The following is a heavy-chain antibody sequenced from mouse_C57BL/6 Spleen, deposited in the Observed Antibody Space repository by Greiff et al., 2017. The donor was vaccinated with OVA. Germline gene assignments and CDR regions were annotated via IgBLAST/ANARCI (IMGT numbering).Heavy chain of an antibody. V-gene: IGHV1-64*01. CDR2: IHPNSGST. D-gene: IGHD3-3*01. CDR1: GYTFTSYW. CDR3: ARDGDDWFAY. Sequence: QVQLQQPGAELVKPGASVKLSCKASGYTFTSYWMHWVKQRPGQGLEWIGMIHPNSGSTNYNEKFKSKATLTVDKSSSTAYMQLSSLASEDSAVYYCARDGDDWFAYWGQGTLVTVSA. J-gene: IGHJ3*01.